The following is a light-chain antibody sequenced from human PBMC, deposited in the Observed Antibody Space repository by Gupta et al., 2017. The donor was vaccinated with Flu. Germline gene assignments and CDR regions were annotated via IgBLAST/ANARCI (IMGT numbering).Light chain of an antibody. Sequence: SYDLPQPLSVSVALGQTAKITCGGNDIRSKNVHWYQQKPGQAPMVVIYGDNNRPSGIPERFSGSNSGNTATLTISRAQAGDEADYYCQVWDSYTEVFGGGTKLTVL. V-gene: IGLV3-9*01. CDR2: GDN. J-gene: IGLJ3*02. CDR1: DIRSKN. CDR3: QVWDSYTEV.